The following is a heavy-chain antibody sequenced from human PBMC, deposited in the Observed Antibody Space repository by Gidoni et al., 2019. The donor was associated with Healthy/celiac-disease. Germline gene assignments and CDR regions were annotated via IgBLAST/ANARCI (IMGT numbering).Heavy chain of an antibody. CDR2: IKQDGSEK. Sequence: EVQLVEAGGGLVQPGGSMRLYCAASGFTVSSYWMSWVRQAPGKGLEWVANIKQDGSEKYYVDSVKGRFTISRDNAKNSLYLQMNSLRAEDTAVYYCARDRVLRFLEWLSSGEAFDIWGQGTMVTVSS. CDR1: GFTVSSYW. CDR3: ARDRVLRFLEWLSSGEAFDI. J-gene: IGHJ3*02. V-gene: IGHV3-7*01. D-gene: IGHD3-3*01.